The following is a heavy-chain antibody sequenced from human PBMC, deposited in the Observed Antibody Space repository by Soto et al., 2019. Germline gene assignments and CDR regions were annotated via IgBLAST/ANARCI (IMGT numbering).Heavy chain of an antibody. CDR2: VHDRATT. CDR3: ARIRSIFSGGRNDD. Sequence: QVHLQESGPGLVKPSETLSLTCTVSGGSLSTYYWSWIRQPPGKGLEWIGYVHDRATTKYNPALRTRVTIAAATSKNHFSLRLRSVTAADTAVYFCARIRSIFSGGRNDDWGQGILVTVSA. D-gene: IGHD2-15*01. J-gene: IGHJ4*02. CDR1: GGSLSTYY. V-gene: IGHV4-4*08.